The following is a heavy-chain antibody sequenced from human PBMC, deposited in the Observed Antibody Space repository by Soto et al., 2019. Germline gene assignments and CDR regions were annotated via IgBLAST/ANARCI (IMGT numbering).Heavy chain of an antibody. CDR1: GFTFSNSA. CDR2: ITSYGGTT. J-gene: IGHJ5*02. CDR3: VKGEVMIFGVVTFDR. D-gene: IGHD3-3*01. Sequence: LRLSCSASGFTFSNSAMYWVRQAPGKGLEYVATITSYGGTTYYADSVKGRFTISRDNSKNILYLQMSSLRPEDTAVYYCVKGEVMIFGVVTFDRWGQGTLVTVSS. V-gene: IGHV3-64D*06.